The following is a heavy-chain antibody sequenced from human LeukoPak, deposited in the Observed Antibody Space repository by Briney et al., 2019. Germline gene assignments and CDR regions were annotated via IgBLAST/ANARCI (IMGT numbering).Heavy chain of an antibody. CDR2: IIPIFGTA. CDR1: GGTFSSYA. D-gene: IGHD3-3*01. J-gene: IGHJ4*02. CDR3: ARRKITIFGVVTQYYFDY. V-gene: IGHV1-69*05. Sequence: GASVTVSCKASGGTFSSYAISWVRQAPGQGLEWMGGIIPIFGTANYAQKFQGRVTITTDESTSTAYMELSSLRSEDTAVYYCARRKITIFGVVTQYYFDYWGQGTLVTVSS.